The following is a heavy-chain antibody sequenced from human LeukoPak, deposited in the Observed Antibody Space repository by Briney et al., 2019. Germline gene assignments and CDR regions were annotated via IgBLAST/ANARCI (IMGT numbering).Heavy chain of an antibody. D-gene: IGHD5-24*01. CDR3: VKDDGWVQYAN. J-gene: IGHJ4*02. V-gene: IGHV3-23*01. Sequence: GGSLRLSCATSGFIFSHHGMNWVRQAPGKGLEWVSGIRADAVTTYYADSVKGRFIISRDNSKDTVYLQMNSLSAEDAAVYYCVKDDGWVQYANWGQGTLVTVSS. CDR1: GFIFSHHG. CDR2: IRADAVTT.